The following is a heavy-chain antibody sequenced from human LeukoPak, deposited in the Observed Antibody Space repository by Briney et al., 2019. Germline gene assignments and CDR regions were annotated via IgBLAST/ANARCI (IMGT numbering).Heavy chain of an antibody. V-gene: IGHV1-2*02. CDR2: INPNIGGT. Sequence: GASVKVSCKASGYTFTGYYMHWVRQAPGQGLEWMGWINPNIGGTNYAQKFQGRVTMTRDTSISTAYMELSRLRSDDTAVYYCARDAGFFLSYYYYYYMDVWGKGTTVTISS. CDR1: GYTFTGYY. CDR3: ARDAGFFLSYYYYYYMDV. J-gene: IGHJ6*03.